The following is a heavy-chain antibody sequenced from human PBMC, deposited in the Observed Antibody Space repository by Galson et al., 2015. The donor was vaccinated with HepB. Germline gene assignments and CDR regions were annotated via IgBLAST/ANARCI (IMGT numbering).Heavy chain of an antibody. CDR2: ITGKGDST. CDR1: GFAFDNHA. V-gene: IGHV3-23*01. CDR3: AKGYGLFDS. Sequence: LRLSCAASGFAFDNHAMSWVRQAPGRGLEWISGITGKGDSTFYADSVKGRFTVSKDNSNNMLYLQMNSLRGEDAGLYFCAKGYGLFDSWGQGILVTVSS. D-gene: IGHD5-18*01. J-gene: IGHJ5*01.